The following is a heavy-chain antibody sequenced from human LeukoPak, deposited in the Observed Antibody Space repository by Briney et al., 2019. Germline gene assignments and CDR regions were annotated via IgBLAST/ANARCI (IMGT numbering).Heavy chain of an antibody. V-gene: IGHV3-23*01. D-gene: IGHD3-22*01. CDR2: ISGSGGRT. J-gene: IGHJ4*02. CDR3: AKSPNYYDSSGLDY. Sequence: GGSLRLSCAASGSTFSSYAMSWVRQAPGKGLEWVSGISGSGGRTDYADSVKGRFIISRDNSKNTLYLQMNSLRAEDTAVYYCAKSPNYYDSSGLDYWGQGTLVTVSS. CDR1: GSTFSSYA.